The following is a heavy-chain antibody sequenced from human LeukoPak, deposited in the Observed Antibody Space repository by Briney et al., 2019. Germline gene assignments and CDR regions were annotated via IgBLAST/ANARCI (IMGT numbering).Heavy chain of an antibody. CDR3: ARRGVEYYYDSSGYDDAFDI. D-gene: IGHD3-22*01. Sequence: PGGSLRLSCAASGFTVSSNYMSWVRQAPGKGLEWVSVVYSGGSTYYADSVKGRFTISRDNAKNSLYLQMNSLRAEDTAVYYCARRGVEYYYDSSGYDDAFDIWGQGTMVTVSS. CDR2: VYSGGST. V-gene: IGHV3-53*01. CDR1: GFTVSSNY. J-gene: IGHJ3*02.